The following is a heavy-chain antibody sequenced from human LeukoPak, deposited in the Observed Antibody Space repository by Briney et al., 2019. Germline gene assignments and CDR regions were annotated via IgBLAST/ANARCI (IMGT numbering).Heavy chain of an antibody. V-gene: IGHV3-21*01. J-gene: IGHJ4*02. D-gene: IGHD3-22*01. CDR2: ISSSSSYI. CDR3: ASSGRKYYGSRN. CDR1: GFTFSSYS. Sequence: GGSLRLSCAASGFTFSSYSMNWVRQAPGKGLEWVSSISSSSSYIYYADSVKGRFTISRDNAKNSLYLQMNSLRAEDTAVYYCASSGRKYYGSRNWRQGTLVTVSS.